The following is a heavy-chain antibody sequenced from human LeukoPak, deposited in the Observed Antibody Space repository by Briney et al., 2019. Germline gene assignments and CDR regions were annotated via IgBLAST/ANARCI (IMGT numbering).Heavy chain of an antibody. CDR2: IYHSGST. Sequence: SETLSLTCTVSRGSISSGAYYWSWIRQHPGKGLEWLGYIYHSGSTYYNPSLESRISISLDTSKNQFSLKLSSVTAADMAVYYCARSSSSPRLDYWGQGTLVTVSS. CDR3: ARSSSSPRLDY. V-gene: IGHV4-31*03. CDR1: RGSISSGAYY. D-gene: IGHD6-6*01. J-gene: IGHJ4*02.